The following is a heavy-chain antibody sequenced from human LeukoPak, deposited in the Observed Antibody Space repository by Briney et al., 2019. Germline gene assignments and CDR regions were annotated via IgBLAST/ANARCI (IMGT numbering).Heavy chain of an antibody. CDR2: IYSSGST. V-gene: IGHV4-59*01. J-gene: IGHJ6*02. CDR3: ARDGKISPYFGMDV. CDR1: GGSLNRYY. Sequence: SETLSLTCTVSGGSLNRYYWSWIRQSPGKGLEWIGYIYSSGSTYYNPSLKSRVSISVDTSKNQFSLTVTSVTAADTAVYYCARDGKISPYFGMDVWGQGTTVTVSS. D-gene: IGHD1-26*01.